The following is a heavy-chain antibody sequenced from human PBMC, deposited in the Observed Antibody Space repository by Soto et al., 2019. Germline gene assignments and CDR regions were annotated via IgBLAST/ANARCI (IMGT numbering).Heavy chain of an antibody. Sequence: GASVKVSCKASGGTFSSYAISLVRQAPGQGLEWMGGIIPIFGTANYAQKFQGRVTITADESTSTAYMELSSLRSEDTAVYYCARFYDRRGSYGFEYWGQGTLVTVSS. D-gene: IGHD3-16*01. CDR1: GGTFSSYA. CDR3: ARFYDRRGSYGFEY. J-gene: IGHJ4*02. CDR2: IIPIFGTA. V-gene: IGHV1-69*13.